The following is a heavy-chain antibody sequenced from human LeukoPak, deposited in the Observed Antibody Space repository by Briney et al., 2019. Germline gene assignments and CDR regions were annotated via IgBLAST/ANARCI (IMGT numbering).Heavy chain of an antibody. CDR2: INAGNVNT. Sequence: VASVKVSCKASGYTFTIYAMHWVRQAPGQSLEWMGWINAGNVNTKYSQKFQGRVTITRVTSASTAYMELSSLRSEDTAVYYCARDHPDYDFWSGYWPRLDYWGQGTLVTVSS. D-gene: IGHD3-3*01. CDR1: GYTFTIYA. J-gene: IGHJ4*02. V-gene: IGHV1-3*01. CDR3: ARDHPDYDFWSGYWPRLDY.